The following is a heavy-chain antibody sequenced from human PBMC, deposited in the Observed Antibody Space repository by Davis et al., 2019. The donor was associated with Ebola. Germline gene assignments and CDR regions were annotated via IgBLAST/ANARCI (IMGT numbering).Heavy chain of an antibody. CDR2: IRSKANSYAT. Sequence: GGSLRLSCAASGFTFSGSAMHWVRQASGKGLEWVGRIRSKANSYATEYAASVKGRFTISRDDSKSIAYLQMNSLKTEDTAVYYCTRDREWELLSFGDYWGQGTLVTVSS. V-gene: IGHV3-73*01. D-gene: IGHD1-26*01. CDR1: GFTFSGSA. J-gene: IGHJ4*02. CDR3: TRDREWELLSFGDY.